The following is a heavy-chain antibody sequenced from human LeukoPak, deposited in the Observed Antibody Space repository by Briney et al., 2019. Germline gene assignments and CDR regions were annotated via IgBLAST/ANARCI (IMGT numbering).Heavy chain of an antibody. J-gene: IGHJ5*02. CDR1: GFTFSDYY. Sequence: GGSLRLSCAASGFTFSDYYMSWIRQAPGKGLEWVSYISSGSSYTNYADSVKGRFTISRDNAKNSLYLQMNSLRAEDTAVYHCARAPLVLQYRWWFDPWGQGTLVIVSS. CDR3: ARAPLVLQYRWWFDP. CDR2: ISSGSSYT. V-gene: IGHV3-11*06. D-gene: IGHD5-24*01.